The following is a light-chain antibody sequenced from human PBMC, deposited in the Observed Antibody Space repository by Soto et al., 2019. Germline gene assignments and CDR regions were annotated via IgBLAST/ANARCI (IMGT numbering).Light chain of an antibody. V-gene: IGLV2-14*01. Sequence: ALTQPASVSGSPGQSITISCTGTSSDVGGYNYVSWYQQHPGKAPKLMIYDVSNRPSGVSNRFSGSKSGNTASLTISGLQAEDEADYYCSSYTSSTSYVFGTGTKVTVL. CDR3: SSYTSSTSYV. CDR1: SSDVGGYNY. J-gene: IGLJ1*01. CDR2: DVS.